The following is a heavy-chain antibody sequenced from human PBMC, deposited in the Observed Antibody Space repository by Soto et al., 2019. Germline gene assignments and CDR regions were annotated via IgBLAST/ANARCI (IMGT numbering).Heavy chain of an antibody. CDR2: IRGRGVTT. Sequence: EMQLLESGGGLVEHVGSLRLSCAASGFIFTHYVMSWVRQAPGKGLEWVSGIRGRGVTTLYADSVKGRITVTRDNSKSTLYLQINRLGAEDTAVYFCATGSSGTSSSCHTATFDLWGQGTLVRVCS. CDR3: ATGSSGTSSSCHTATFDL. V-gene: IGHV3-23*01. J-gene: IGHJ4*02. D-gene: IGHD6-13*01. CDR1: GFIFTHYV.